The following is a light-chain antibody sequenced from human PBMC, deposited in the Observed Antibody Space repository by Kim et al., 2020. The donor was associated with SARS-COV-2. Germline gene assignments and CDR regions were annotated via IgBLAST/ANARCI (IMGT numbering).Light chain of an antibody. CDR1: SLRSYY. Sequence: AWGQTVRITCQGDSLRSYYATWYQQKPGQAPIVVMYGKNNRPSGIPDRFSGSSSGNTASLTITGTQAGDEADYYCNSRDSNDNVLFGGGTQLTVL. J-gene: IGLJ2*01. CDR3: NSRDSNDNVL. V-gene: IGLV3-19*01. CDR2: GKN.